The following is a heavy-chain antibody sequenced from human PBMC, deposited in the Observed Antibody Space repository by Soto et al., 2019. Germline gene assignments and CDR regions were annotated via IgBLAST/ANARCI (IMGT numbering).Heavy chain of an antibody. D-gene: IGHD5-12*01. CDR2: IIPVLNKI. Sequence: QVQLVQSGAEVKKPGSSVKVSCEASGDTFSTYTISWVRQVPGQGLAWMGRIIPVLNKINYAQKFQGRVTYTANKSTYTVYMELSGLRSEDEAVYYCVSAYTGYEPSYDSWGQGTVVTVSS. V-gene: IGHV1-69*02. CDR3: VSAYTGYEPSYDS. J-gene: IGHJ4*02. CDR1: GDTFSTYT.